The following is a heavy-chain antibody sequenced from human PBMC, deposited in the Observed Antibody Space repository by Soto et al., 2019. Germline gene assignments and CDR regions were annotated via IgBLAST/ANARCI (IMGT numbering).Heavy chain of an antibody. D-gene: IGHD6-6*01. CDR3: ARRARPDFYYMDV. J-gene: IGHJ6*03. Sequence: EVQLAESGGGLAQPGGSLRLSGAASGFTLSGYVMDWVRQAPGKGLEYVSGISSNGVGTYYANSVQGRFTISRDNSKNTVYLQMGSLRPEDMAVYYCARRARPDFYYMDVWGKGTTVTVSS. CDR2: ISSNGVGT. CDR1: GFTLSGYV. V-gene: IGHV3-64*01.